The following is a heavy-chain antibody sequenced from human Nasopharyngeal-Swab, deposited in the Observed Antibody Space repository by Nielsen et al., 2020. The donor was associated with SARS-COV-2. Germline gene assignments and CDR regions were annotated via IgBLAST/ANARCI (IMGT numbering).Heavy chain of an antibody. CDR3: ATWPRGLRWFGYFEH. J-gene: IGHJ4*02. D-gene: IGHD3-10*01. Sequence: ASVKVSCKVSGYSLTELCLHWVRQAPGKGLEWMGGFDPEESETVSAQKFQGRVTMTEDISADTAYMDLNSLRSEDTAVYYCATWPRGLRWFGYFEHWGQGTLVTVSS. V-gene: IGHV1-24*01. CDR1: GYSLTELC. CDR2: FDPEESET.